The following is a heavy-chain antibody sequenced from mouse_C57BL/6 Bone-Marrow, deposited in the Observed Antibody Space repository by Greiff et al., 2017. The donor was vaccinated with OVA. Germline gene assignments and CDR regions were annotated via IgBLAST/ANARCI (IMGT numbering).Heavy chain of an antibody. J-gene: IGHJ4*01. Sequence: EVQRVESGPELVKPGASVKISCKASGYSFTDYNMNWVKQSNGKSLEWIGVINPNYGTTSYNQKFKGKATLTVDQSSSTAYMQLNSLTSEDSAVYYCARWGIYYGNYGAMDYWGQGTSVTVSS. V-gene: IGHV1-39*01. D-gene: IGHD2-1*01. CDR1: GYSFTDYN. CDR3: ARWGIYYGNYGAMDY. CDR2: INPNYGTT.